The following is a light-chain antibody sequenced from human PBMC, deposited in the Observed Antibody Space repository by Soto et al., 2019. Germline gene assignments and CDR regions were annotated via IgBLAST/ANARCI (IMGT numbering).Light chain of an antibody. CDR1: VLAKKY. CDR3: YSAAANNRV. Sequence: SYELTQPSSVSVSPGQTARITCSGDVLAKKYARWFQQKPGQAPVLVIYKDSERPSGIPERFSGSSSGTTVTLTISGAQVEDEADYYCYSAAANNRVFGGGTKLTVL. CDR2: KDS. V-gene: IGLV3-27*01. J-gene: IGLJ3*02.